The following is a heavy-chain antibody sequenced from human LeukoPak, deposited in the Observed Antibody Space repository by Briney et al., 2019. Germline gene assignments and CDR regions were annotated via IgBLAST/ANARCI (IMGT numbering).Heavy chain of an antibody. Sequence: GGSLRLSCAASGFTVSSNYMSWVRQAPGKGLEWVSVIYSGGSTYYADSVKGRFTISRDNSKHTLYLQMNSLRAEDTAVYYCARSETGPIDYWGQGTLVTVSS. CDR3: ARSETGPIDY. D-gene: IGHD1-1*01. CDR2: IYSGGST. CDR1: GFTVSSNY. V-gene: IGHV3-66*01. J-gene: IGHJ4*02.